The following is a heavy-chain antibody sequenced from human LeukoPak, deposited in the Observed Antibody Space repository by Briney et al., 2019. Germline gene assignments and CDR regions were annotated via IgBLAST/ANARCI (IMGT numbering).Heavy chain of an antibody. CDR3: ARGRDGYNNY. Sequence: GGSLRLSCAASGVTFSSYGMHWVRQAPGKGLEWVSSISSSSSYIYYADSVKGRFTISRDNAKNSLYLQMNSLRAEDTAVYYCARGRDGYNNYWGQGTLVTVSS. CDR1: GVTFSSYG. D-gene: IGHD5-24*01. V-gene: IGHV3-21*01. CDR2: ISSSSSYI. J-gene: IGHJ4*02.